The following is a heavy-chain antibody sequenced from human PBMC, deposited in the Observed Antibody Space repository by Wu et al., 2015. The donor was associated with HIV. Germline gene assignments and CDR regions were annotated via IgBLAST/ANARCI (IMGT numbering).Heavy chain of an antibody. CDR3: ARWAVAVTAHNYGMDV. D-gene: IGHD2-21*02. J-gene: IGHJ6*02. Sequence: VQLVQSGPQMRQPESSLSVSCKASGGTFTDHPVNWVRQAPGQGLEWMGWISAYNGKTNYAQKLQGRVTMTTDKSTSTAYMELRSLRSDDTAVYYCARWAVAVTAHNYGMDVWGQGTTVTVSS. V-gene: IGHV1-18*01. CDR1: GGTFTDHP. CDR2: ISAYNGKT.